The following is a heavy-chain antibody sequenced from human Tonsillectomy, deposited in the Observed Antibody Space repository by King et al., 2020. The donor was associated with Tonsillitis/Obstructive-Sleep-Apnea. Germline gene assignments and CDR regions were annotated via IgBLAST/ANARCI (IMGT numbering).Heavy chain of an antibody. Sequence: VQLVESGGGLVQPGGSLRLSCAASGFTFSNYALSWVRQAPGKGLEWVSAISGSADSTYYADSVKGRFTISRDNSKNTLYLQMNSLRAEDTAVYYCAKRMYRRGGGTFEIWGQGTMVTVSS. V-gene: IGHV3-23*04. D-gene: IGHD1-26*01. CDR1: GFTFSNYA. CDR2: ISGSADST. CDR3: AKRMYRRGGGTFEI. J-gene: IGHJ3*02.